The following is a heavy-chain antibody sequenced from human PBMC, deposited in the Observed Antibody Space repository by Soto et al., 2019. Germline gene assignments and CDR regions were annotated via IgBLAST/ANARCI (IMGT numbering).Heavy chain of an antibody. D-gene: IGHD3-22*01. V-gene: IGHV1-69*02. CDR3: ARGRGSYYYDSSGYPWYFDY. Sequence: SVKVSCKASGGTFSSYTISWVRQAPGQGLEWMGRIIPILGIANYAQKFQGRVTITADKSTSTAYMELSSLRSEDTAVYYCARGRGSYYYDSSGYPWYFDYWGQGTLVTVSS. CDR1: GGTFSSYT. J-gene: IGHJ4*02. CDR2: IIPILGIA.